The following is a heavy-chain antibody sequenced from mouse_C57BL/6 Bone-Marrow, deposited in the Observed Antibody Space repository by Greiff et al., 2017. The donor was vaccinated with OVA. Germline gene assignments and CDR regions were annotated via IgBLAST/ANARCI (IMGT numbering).Heavy chain of an antibody. J-gene: IGHJ2*01. CDR1: GYTFTSYW. Sequence: QVQLQQPGAELVKPGASVKLSCKASGYTFTSYWMQWVNQRPGQGLEWIGEIDPSDSYTNYNQKFKGKATLTVDTSSSTAYMQLSSLTSEDSAVYYCARREGYWGQGTTLTVSS. CDR3: ARREGY. CDR2: IDPSDSYT. V-gene: IGHV1-50*01.